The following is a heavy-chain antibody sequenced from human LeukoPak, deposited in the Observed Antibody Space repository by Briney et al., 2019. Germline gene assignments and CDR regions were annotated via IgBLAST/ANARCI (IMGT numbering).Heavy chain of an antibody. V-gene: IGHV3-23*01. CDR1: GFTFRSYG. Sequence: GGSLRLSCAASGFTFRSYGMSWVCPAPGKGLEWVSAICGSGDSPYYADSVKGPFTISRDNTRSTLYMRMNSLRDGDTALYNTAKSFRSTSLDYWSQGTLVTVSS. D-gene: IGHD2-2*01. J-gene: IGHJ4*02. CDR3: AKSFRSTSLDY. CDR2: ICGSGDSP.